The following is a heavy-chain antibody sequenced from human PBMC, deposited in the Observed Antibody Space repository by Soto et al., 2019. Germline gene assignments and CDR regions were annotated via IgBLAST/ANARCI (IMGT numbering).Heavy chain of an antibody. Sequence: ASVKVSCKASGYTFTSYGISWVRQAPGQGLEWMGWISAYNGNTNYAQKLQGRVTMTTDTSTSTAYMELRSLRSDDTAVYYCARDQVSGSSSSIYYYYYGMDVWGQGTTVTVSS. CDR2: ISAYNGNT. V-gene: IGHV1-18*01. J-gene: IGHJ6*02. CDR1: GYTFTSYG. CDR3: ARDQVSGSSSSIYYYYYGMDV. D-gene: IGHD6-6*01.